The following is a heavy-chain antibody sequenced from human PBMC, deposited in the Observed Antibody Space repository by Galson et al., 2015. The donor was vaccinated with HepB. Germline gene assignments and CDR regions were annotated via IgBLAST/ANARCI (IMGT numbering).Heavy chain of an antibody. CDR3: ARDFRVGDYYDSSGYSHHDY. CDR2: ISYDGSNK. J-gene: IGHJ4*02. V-gene: IGHV3-30-3*01. D-gene: IGHD3-22*01. CDR1: GFTFSSYA. Sequence: SLRLSCAASGFTFSSYAMHWVRQAPGKGLEWVAVISYDGSNKYYADSVKGRFTISRDNSKNTLYLQMNSLRAEDTAVYYCARDFRVGDYYDSSGYSHHDYWGQGTLVTVSS.